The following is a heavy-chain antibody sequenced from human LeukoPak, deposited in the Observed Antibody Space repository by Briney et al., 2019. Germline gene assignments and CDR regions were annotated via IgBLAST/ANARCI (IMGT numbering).Heavy chain of an antibody. J-gene: IGHJ4*02. D-gene: IGHD3-10*01. CDR1: GYTFTSYA. Sequence: ASVKVSCKASGYTFTSYAMHWVRQAPGQRLEWMGWINAGNGNTKYSQKFQGRVTITRDTSASTAYMELSSLRSEDTAVYYCARDLAIWFGELAFDYWGQGTLVTVSS. CDR3: ARDLAIWFGELAFDY. V-gene: IGHV1-3*01. CDR2: INAGNGNT.